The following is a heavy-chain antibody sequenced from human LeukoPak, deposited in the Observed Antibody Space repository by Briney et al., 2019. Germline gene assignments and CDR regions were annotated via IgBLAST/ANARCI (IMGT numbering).Heavy chain of an antibody. CDR3: ARELQQQLVFGWFDP. CDR1: GYTFTGYY. D-gene: IGHD6-13*01. Sequence: ASVKVSCKASGYTFTGYYMHWVRQAPGQGLGWMGWINPNSGGTNYAQKFQGRVTMTRDTSISTAYMELSRLRSDDTAVYYCARELQQQLVFGWFDPWGQGTLVTVSS. CDR2: INPNSGGT. V-gene: IGHV1-2*02. J-gene: IGHJ5*02.